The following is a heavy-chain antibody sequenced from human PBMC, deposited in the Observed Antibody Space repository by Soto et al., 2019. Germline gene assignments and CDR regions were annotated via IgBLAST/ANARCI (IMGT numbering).Heavy chain of an antibody. CDR3: ARAEGSEFYGDYAIDY. V-gene: IGHV4-59*01. CDR2: IYYSGST. J-gene: IGHJ4*02. CDR1: GGSISGYY. Sequence: PSETLSLTCTVSGGSISGYYWSWIRQPPGKGLEWIGYIYYSGSTNYNPSLKSRVTISVDTSKNQFSLKLSSVTAADTAVYYCARAEGSEFYGDYAIDYWGQGTLVTVSS. D-gene: IGHD4-17*01.